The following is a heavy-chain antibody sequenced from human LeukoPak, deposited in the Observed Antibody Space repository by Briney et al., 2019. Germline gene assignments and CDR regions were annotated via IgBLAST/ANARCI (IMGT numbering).Heavy chain of an antibody. J-gene: IGHJ4*02. CDR1: GFTFSSCS. V-gene: IGHV3-48*04. CDR3: ARARTTVVKSGYFDY. Sequence: GGSLRLSCATSGFTFSSCSMNWVRQAPGKGLEWVSYISSSSSTIYYADSVKGRFTISRDNAKNSLYLQMNSLRAEDTAVYYCARARTTVVKSGYFDYWGQGTLVTVSS. CDR2: ISSSSSTI. D-gene: IGHD4-23*01.